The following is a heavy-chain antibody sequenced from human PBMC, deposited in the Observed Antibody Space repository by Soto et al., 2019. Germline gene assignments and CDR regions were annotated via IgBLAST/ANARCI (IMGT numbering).Heavy chain of an antibody. CDR1: GDSISSSSYY. Sequence: QLQLQESGPGLVKPSETLSLTCSVSGDSISSSSYYWGWIRQPPGKGLEWIGTINYSRSTYYNPSLKSRVTLSVNPSKNQFSLKVSSVTAADTAVYYCASLYGDYVPYWGQEILVSVSS. J-gene: IGHJ4*02. CDR2: INYSRST. D-gene: IGHD4-17*01. V-gene: IGHV4-39*01. CDR3: ASLYGDYVPY.